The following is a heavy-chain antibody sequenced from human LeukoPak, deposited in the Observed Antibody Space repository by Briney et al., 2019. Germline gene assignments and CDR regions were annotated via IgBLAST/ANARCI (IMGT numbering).Heavy chain of an antibody. CDR3: ARLGCSSTSCAAY. CDR2: MLYSGHT. V-gene: IGHV4-39*01. CDR1: GGSISSTSYF. Sequence: SETLSLTCTVSGGSISSTSYFWGWIRQPPGKGLEWIGSMLYSGHTYYNPSRKSRVTIFVDTSKNQFSLMLSSVTAADTAVYFCARLGCSSTSCAAYWGQGTLVTVSS. J-gene: IGHJ4*02. D-gene: IGHD2-2*01.